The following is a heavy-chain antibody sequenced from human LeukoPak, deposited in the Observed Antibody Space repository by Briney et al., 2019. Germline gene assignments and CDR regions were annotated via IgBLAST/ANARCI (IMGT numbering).Heavy chain of an antibody. CDR1: GFTFSSYA. V-gene: IGHV3-23*01. Sequence: GGSLRLSCAASGFTFSSYAMAWVRQAPGKGLEWVPAISGSGGSTYYADSVKGRFTISRDNSKNTLYLQMNSLRTEDTALFYCAKATLNYYYGMDVWGQGTTVTVSS. CDR2: ISGSGGST. CDR3: AKATLNYYYGMDV. J-gene: IGHJ6*02.